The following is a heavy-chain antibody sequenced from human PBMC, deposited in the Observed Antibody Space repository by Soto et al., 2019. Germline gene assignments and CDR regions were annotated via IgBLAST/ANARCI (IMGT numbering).Heavy chain of an antibody. V-gene: IGHV1-18*01. Sequence: QVQLVQSGAEVKKPGASVTVSCKASGYTFTNYGINWARQAPGQGLEWMGWISAYSGHTNYAQKLQDRVTMTTDTSTSTAYMELRRLRSDDTAVYYCARRPHLADNVELDYWGQGTLVTVSS. CDR1: GYTFTNYG. CDR3: ARRPHLADNVELDY. CDR2: ISAYSGHT. J-gene: IGHJ4*02. D-gene: IGHD6-19*01.